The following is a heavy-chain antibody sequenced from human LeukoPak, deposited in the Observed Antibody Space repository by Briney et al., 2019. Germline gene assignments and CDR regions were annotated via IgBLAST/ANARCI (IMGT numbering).Heavy chain of an antibody. Sequence: ASVKVSCKVSGYTLTELSMHWVRQAPGKGLEWMGGFDPEDGETIYAQKFQGRVTMTEDTSTDTAYMELSSLRSEDTAVYYCATGDGGYEHDAFDIWGQGTMVTVSS. CDR2: FDPEDGET. J-gene: IGHJ3*02. CDR1: GYTLTELS. CDR3: ATGDGGYEHDAFDI. D-gene: IGHD5-12*01. V-gene: IGHV1-24*01.